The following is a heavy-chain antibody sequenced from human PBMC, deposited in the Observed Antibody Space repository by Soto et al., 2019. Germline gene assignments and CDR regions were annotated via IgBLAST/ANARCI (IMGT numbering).Heavy chain of an antibody. J-gene: IGHJ3*02. CDR1: GGTFSSYT. D-gene: IGHD6-13*01. Sequence: QVQLVQSGAEVKKPGSSVKVSCKASGGTFSSYTISWVRQAPGQGLEWMGRIIPILGIANYAQKFQGRVTLTADNSTRTADMALSSRRSEDTAVYYCARDREIAAAGTYLAGVDAFDIWGQGTMVTVSS. CDR2: IIPILGIA. CDR3: ARDREIAAAGTYLAGVDAFDI. V-gene: IGHV1-69*08.